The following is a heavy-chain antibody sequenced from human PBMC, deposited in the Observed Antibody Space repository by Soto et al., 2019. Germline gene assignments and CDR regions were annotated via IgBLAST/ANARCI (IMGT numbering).Heavy chain of an antibody. D-gene: IGHD2-2*01. CDR2: IKSKSDSETT. Sequence: GGSLRLSCAASGFTFSKAWMSWVRQAPGKGLEWVGRIKSKSDSETTDYATSVKGRFTISRDGSKNTLYLQMNSLRAEDTAVYYCARDWHTNPPLYCISTSCDGRYYYYGMDVWGQGTTVTVSS. V-gene: IGHV3-15*01. CDR3: ARDWHTNPPLYCISTSCDGRYYYYGMDV. J-gene: IGHJ6*02. CDR1: GFTFSKAW.